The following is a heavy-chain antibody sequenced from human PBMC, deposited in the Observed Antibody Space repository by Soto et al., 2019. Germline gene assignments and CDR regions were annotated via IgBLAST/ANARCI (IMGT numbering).Heavy chain of an antibody. Sequence: GGSLRLSCAASGFTFSYFWMTWVRQAPGKGLELVANIKQDGSEKYYVDSVTGRFTISRDNAKNSLYLQMNSLRAEDTAVYYCASDRFRGTYYLRGVTYFFEEWGQGAPVTVSS. V-gene: IGHV3-7*03. D-gene: IGHD1-26*01. J-gene: IGHJ4*02. CDR2: IKQDGSEK. CDR3: ASDRFRGTYYLRGVTYFFEE. CDR1: GFTFSYFW.